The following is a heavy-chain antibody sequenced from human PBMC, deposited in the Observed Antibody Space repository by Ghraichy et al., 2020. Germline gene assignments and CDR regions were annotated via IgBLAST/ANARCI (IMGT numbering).Heavy chain of an antibody. D-gene: IGHD3-10*01. CDR1: GFTFSSSW. CDR2: IKEDGSEK. Sequence: GGSLRLSCAASGFTFSSSWMNWVRQAPGKGLEWVANIKEDGSEKYYVDSVKGRFTISRDNAKNSLYLQMNSLRAEDTAVYYCTRARMGRRQYDWGQGTLVTVSS. V-gene: IGHV3-7*03. J-gene: IGHJ4*02. CDR3: TRARMGRRQYD.